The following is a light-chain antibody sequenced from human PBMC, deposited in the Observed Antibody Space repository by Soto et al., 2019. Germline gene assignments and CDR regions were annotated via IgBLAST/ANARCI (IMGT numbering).Light chain of an antibody. V-gene: IGLV2-11*01. CDR1: SSDVGRYNY. CDR2: DVT. Sequence: QSALTQPRSVSGSPGQSVTISCTGTSSDVGRYNYVSWYQQHPGKAPKLMIYDVTKRPSGVPDRFSGSKSGNTASLTISGLQAEDETYYYCCSYAGSYTLVFGGGTKLTVL. J-gene: IGLJ2*01. CDR3: CSYAGSYTLV.